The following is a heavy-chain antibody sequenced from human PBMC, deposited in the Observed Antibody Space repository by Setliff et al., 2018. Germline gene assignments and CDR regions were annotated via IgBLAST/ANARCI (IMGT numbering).Heavy chain of an antibody. V-gene: IGHV4-61*09. J-gene: IGHJ5*02. CDR1: GGSISSGNYY. CDR3: AREDELALRP. CDR2: IQTGGTT. D-gene: IGHD3-10*01. Sequence: SETLSLTCTVSGGSISSGNYYWSWIRQPAGKGLEWIGHIQTGGTTNYNPSLKSRVTISVDTSKNQFSLKLSAVTAADTAVYFCAREDELALRPWGQGTLVTVSS.